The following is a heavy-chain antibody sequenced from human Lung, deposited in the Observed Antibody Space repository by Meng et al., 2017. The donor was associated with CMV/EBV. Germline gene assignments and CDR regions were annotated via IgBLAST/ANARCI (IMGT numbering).Heavy chain of an antibody. CDR1: GFTFSTYS. Sequence: GGSLRLSCVGSGFTFSTYSMIWVRQAPGQGLELVSYISSSSSTIYYGDSVKGRFTISRDNARNSIYLQMNSLRPEDTAVYYCARVRTYFDHSGYLDYWGQGTLVTVPS. CDR2: ISSSSSTI. CDR3: ARVRTYFDHSGYLDY. V-gene: IGHV3-48*04. D-gene: IGHD3-22*01. J-gene: IGHJ4*02.